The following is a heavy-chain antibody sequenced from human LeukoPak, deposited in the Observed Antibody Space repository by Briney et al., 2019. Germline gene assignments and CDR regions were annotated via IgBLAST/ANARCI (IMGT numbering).Heavy chain of an antibody. J-gene: IGHJ4*02. CDR2: ISSSSSYI. CDR3: ARELYDFWKNFDY. CDR1: GFTFSSYS. Sequence: PGGSLRLSCAASGFTFSSYSVNWVRQAPGKGLEWVSSISSSSSYIYYADSVKGRFTISRDNAKNSLYLQMNSLRAEDTAVYYCARELYDFWKNFDYWGQGTLVTVSS. V-gene: IGHV3-21*01. D-gene: IGHD3-3*01.